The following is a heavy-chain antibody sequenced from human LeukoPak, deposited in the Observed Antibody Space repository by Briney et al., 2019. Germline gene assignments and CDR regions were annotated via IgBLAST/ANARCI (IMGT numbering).Heavy chain of an antibody. CDR1: GFTFTSSA. V-gene: IGHV1-58*02. Sequence: GASVKVSCKASGFTFTSSAMQWVRQARGQRLEWIGWIVVGSGNRNYAQKFQERVSITRDMSIGTAYMELSSLRSEDTAVYFCAAGTSGRPEYFQHWGQGTLVTVSS. D-gene: IGHD1-14*01. J-gene: IGHJ1*01. CDR2: IVVGSGNR. CDR3: AAGTSGRPEYFQH.